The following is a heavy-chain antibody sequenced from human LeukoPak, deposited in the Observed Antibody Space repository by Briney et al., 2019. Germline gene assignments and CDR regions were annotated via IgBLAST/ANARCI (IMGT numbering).Heavy chain of an antibody. D-gene: IGHD6-13*01. Sequence: PSETLSLTSTVPGGSISSSSYYWGWVRQPPGKWLEWIGSIYYSGITYYNPSLKSRVTTSVNTSKNQFFLKLTFLPPATPAVYYCAGIAAAGTGGYWGQGTLVTVSS. CDR1: GGSISSSSYY. CDR2: IYYSGIT. J-gene: IGHJ4*02. V-gene: IGHV4-39*01. CDR3: AGIAAAGTGGY.